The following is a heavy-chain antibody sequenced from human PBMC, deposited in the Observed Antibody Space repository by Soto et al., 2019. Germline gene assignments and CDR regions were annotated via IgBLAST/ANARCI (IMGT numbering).Heavy chain of an antibody. J-gene: IGHJ4*02. D-gene: IGHD3-22*01. CDR3: ARDSDYYDSSGYYFLYYFDY. CDR1: GFTFSSYA. V-gene: IGHV3-30-3*01. CDR2: ISYDGSNK. Sequence: LRLSCAASGFTFSSYAMHWVRQAPGKGLEWVAVISYDGSNKYYADSVKGRFTISRDNSKNTLYLQMNSLRAEDTAVYYCARDSDYYDSSGYYFLYYFDYWGQGTLVTVSS.